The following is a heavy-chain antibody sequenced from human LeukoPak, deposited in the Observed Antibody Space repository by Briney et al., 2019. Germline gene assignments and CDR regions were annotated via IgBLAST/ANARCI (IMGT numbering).Heavy chain of an antibody. Sequence: LTGGSLRLSCAASGFTFHDYAMHWVRQAPGKGLEWVSLISGDAFSTYYVDSVKGRFTVSRDNTKNALYLQVNSLRTEDTAVYFCARGYYYRSGSHYWGQGTLVTVSS. CDR3: ARGYYYRSGSHY. V-gene: IGHV3-43*02. CDR2: ISGDAFST. J-gene: IGHJ4*02. CDR1: GFTFHDYA. D-gene: IGHD3-10*01.